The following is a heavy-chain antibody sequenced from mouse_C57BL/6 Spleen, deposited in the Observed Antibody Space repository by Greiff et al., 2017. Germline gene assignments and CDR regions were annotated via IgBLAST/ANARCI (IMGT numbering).Heavy chain of an antibody. CDR2: IRNKANGYTT. Sequence: MLVESGGGLVQPGGSLSLSCAASGFTFTDYYMSWVRQPPGKALEWLGFIRNKANGYTTEYSASVKGRFTISRDNSQSILYLQMNALRAEDSATYYCARYISKGYFDYWGQGTTLTVSS. J-gene: IGHJ2*01. V-gene: IGHV7-3*01. CDR1: GFTFTDYY. D-gene: IGHD1-3*01. CDR3: ARYISKGYFDY.